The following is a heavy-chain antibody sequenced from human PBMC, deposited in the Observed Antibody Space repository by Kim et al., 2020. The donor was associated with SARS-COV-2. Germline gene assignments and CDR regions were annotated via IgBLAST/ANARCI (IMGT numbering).Heavy chain of an antibody. CDR2: IIPIFGTA. J-gene: IGHJ6*02. Sequence: SVKVSCKASGGTFSSYAISWVRQAPGQGLEWMGGIIPIFGTANYAQKFQGRVTITADESTSTAYMELSSLRSEDTAVYYCARATYSSSGYRTYYYYGMDVWGQGTTVTVSS. V-gene: IGHV1-69*13. CDR1: GGTFSSYA. D-gene: IGHD6-13*01. CDR3: ARATYSSSGYRTYYYYGMDV.